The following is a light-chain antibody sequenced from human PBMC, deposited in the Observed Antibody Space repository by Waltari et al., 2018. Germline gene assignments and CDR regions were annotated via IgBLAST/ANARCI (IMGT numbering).Light chain of an antibody. J-gene: IGLJ2*01. V-gene: IGLV2-18*02. Sequence: QSTLTQPPSVSGSPGQSVTLSCTASSSDVNFSNRVSRYQQPPGTAPKLIIYEVTNRPSGVPDRFSGSKSGNTASLTISGLQAEDEADYYCSSPTSTTNALRVFGGGTKLSVL. CDR1: SSDVNFSNR. CDR3: SSPTSTTNALRV. CDR2: EVT.